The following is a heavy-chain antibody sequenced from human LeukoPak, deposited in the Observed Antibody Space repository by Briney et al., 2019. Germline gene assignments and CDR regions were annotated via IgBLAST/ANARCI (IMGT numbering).Heavy chain of an antibody. CDR2: ISSSGSTI. D-gene: IGHD5-12*01. Sequence: PGGSLRLSCAASGFTFSDYKMSWIRQAPGKGLEWVSYISSSGSTIYYADSVKGRFIISRDNAKNSLYLQMNSLRAEDTAVYYCARMGGYDGMDWFDPWGQGTLVTVSS. CDR3: ARMGGYDGMDWFDP. J-gene: IGHJ5*02. CDR1: GFTFSDYK. V-gene: IGHV3-11*01.